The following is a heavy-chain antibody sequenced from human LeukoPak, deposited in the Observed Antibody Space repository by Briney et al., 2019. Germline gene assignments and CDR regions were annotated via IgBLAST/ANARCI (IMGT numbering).Heavy chain of an antibody. J-gene: IGHJ4*02. Sequence: GASVKVSCKASGYTFTSYGISWVRQAPGQGLEWMGWISACNGNTNYAQKLQGRVTMTEDTSTDTAYMELSSLRSEDTAVYYCATGPRGVPAPRFGYWGQGTLVTVSS. CDR1: GYTFTSYG. D-gene: IGHD2-2*01. CDR3: ATGPRGVPAPRFGY. CDR2: ISACNGNT. V-gene: IGHV1-18*01.